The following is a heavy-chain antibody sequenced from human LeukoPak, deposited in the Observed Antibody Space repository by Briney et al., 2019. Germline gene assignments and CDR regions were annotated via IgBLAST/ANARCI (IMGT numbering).Heavy chain of an antibody. CDR1: GYTFTSYY. D-gene: IGHD3-10*01. CDR3: AREFKRITMVRGVTIGY. Sequence: ASVKVSCKASGYTFTSYYMHWVRQAPGHGLEWMGIINPSGGSTSYAQKFQGRVTMTRDMSTSTVYMELSSLRSEDTAVYYCAREFKRITMVRGVTIGYWGQGTLVTVSS. J-gene: IGHJ4*02. CDR2: INPSGGST. V-gene: IGHV1-46*01.